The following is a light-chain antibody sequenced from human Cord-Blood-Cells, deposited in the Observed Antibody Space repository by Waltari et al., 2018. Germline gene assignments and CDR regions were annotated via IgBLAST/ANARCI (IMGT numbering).Light chain of an antibody. CDR2: DAS. V-gene: IGKV3-11*01. Sequence: IVLPQSPATLSLSPGERATLSSRASQSVSSYLAWYQQKPGQAPRLLIYDASNRATGSPARLSGSGSGTDFTLTISSLEPEDFAVYYCQQRSNWPPLTFGGGTKVEIK. CDR3: QQRSNWPPLT. J-gene: IGKJ4*01. CDR1: QSVSSY.